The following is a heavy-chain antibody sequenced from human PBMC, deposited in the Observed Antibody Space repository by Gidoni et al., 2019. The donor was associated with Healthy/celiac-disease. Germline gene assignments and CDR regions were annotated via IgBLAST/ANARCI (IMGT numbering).Heavy chain of an antibody. CDR1: GGSFSGYY. J-gene: IGHJ4*02. CDR2: INHSGST. D-gene: IGHD4-17*01. CDR3: ARHDYGDYVDLLYDY. V-gene: IGHV4-34*01. Sequence: QVQLQQWGAGLLKPSETLSLTCAVYGGSFSGYYWSWIRQPPGKGLEWIGEINHSGSTNYNPSLKSRVTISVDTSKNQFSLKLSSVTAADTAVYYCARHDYGDYVDLLYDYWGQGTLVTVSS.